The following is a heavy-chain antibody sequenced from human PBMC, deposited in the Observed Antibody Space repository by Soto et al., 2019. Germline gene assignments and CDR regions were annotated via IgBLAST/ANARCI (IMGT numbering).Heavy chain of an antibody. V-gene: IGHV4-39*01. CDR1: GGSISSSSYY. CDR2: IYYSGST. D-gene: IGHD3-10*01. J-gene: IGHJ4*02. Sequence: SETLSPTCTVSGGSISSSSYYWGWIRQPPGKGLEWIGSIYYSGSTYYNPSLKSRVTISVDTSKNQFSLKLSSVTAADTAVYYCARLHGSGSYSNPFDYWGQGTLVTVSS. CDR3: ARLHGSGSYSNPFDY.